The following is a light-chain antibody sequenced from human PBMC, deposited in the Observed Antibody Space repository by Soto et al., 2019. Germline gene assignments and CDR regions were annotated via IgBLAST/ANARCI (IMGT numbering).Light chain of an antibody. V-gene: IGLV2-23*02. CDR1: SSNIGSHNL. CDR3: CSYAGSVTFVV. J-gene: IGLJ2*01. CDR2: EVS. Sequence: QSVLTQAASVSGSPGQSITISCTGTSSNIGSHNLVSWYQQHPGKAPKLIIYEVSERPSGVSNRFSGSKSGNTASLTISGLQAEDEADYYCCSYAGSVTFVVFGGGTKLTVL.